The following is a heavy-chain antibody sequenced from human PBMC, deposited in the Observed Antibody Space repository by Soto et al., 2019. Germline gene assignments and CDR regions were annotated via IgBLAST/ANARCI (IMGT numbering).Heavy chain of an antibody. CDR1: GFTFSNHW. D-gene: IGHD6-25*01. J-gene: IGHJ4*02. Sequence: GGSLRLSFTASGFTFSNHWMHWVRQGPGQGLVWVSRINTDGSFRDYADSVRGRFTISRDNAKNTLILQMNSLRAEDTAVYYCVRGTSAWSGKDYWGQGTLVTVS. V-gene: IGHV3-74*01. CDR2: INTDGSFR. CDR3: VRGTSAWSGKDY.